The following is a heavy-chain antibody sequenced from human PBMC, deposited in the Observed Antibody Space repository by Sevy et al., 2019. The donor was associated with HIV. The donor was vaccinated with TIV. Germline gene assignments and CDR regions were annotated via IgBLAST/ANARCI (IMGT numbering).Heavy chain of an antibody. CDR3: ARSYYGSGSYTQWFDP. Sequence: GGSLRLSCAASGFTFSTYSMNWVRQAPGKGLEWVSYISSSSSTIYYADSVKGRFTISRDNAKNSLYLQMNSLRAEDTAVYYCARSYYGSGSYTQWFDPWGQGTLVIVSS. D-gene: IGHD3-10*01. CDR2: ISSSSSTI. CDR1: GFTFSTYS. V-gene: IGHV3-48*01. J-gene: IGHJ5*02.